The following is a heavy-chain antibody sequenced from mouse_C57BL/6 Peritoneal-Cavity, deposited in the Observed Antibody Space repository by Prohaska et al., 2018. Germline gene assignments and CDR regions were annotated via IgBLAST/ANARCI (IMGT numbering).Heavy chain of an antibody. D-gene: IGHD2-5*01. J-gene: IGHJ2*01. CDR1: GFTFTDYY. CDR2: IRNKANGYTT. V-gene: IGHV7-3*01. Sequence: GSGGGLVQPGGSLNLSCAASGFTFTDYYMSWVRQPPGKALEWLGFIRNKANGYTTEYSASVKGRFTISRDNSQSILYLQMNALRAEDSATYYCARYYSNYFDYWGQGTTLTVSS. CDR3: ARYYSNYFDY.